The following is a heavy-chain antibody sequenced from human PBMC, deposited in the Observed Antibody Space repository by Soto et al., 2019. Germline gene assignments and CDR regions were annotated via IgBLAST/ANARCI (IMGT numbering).Heavy chain of an antibody. D-gene: IGHD5-18*01. Sequence: GGSLRLSCAASGFTFSSYWMHWVRQAPGKGLVWVSRINTDGSATNYADSVKGRFTISRDNAKNTLYLQMNSLRAEDTAVFYCGRGGSDSPMAPGYWGQGTLVTVSS. CDR2: INTDGSAT. J-gene: IGHJ4*02. CDR3: GRGGSDSPMAPGY. V-gene: IGHV3-74*01. CDR1: GFTFSSYW.